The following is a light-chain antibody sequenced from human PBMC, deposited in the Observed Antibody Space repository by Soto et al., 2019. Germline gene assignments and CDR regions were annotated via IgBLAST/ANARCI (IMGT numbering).Light chain of an antibody. CDR3: SSYTSRSTLV. CDR1: SSDVGGYNY. V-gene: IGLV2-14*01. CDR2: EVT. Sequence: QSALTQPASVSGSPGQSITISCTGTSSDVGGYNYVSWYQQHLGKAPKLMIYEVTNRPSGVSNRFSGSKSGNTASLTISGLQAEDEADYYCSSYTSRSTLVFGTGTKLTVL. J-gene: IGLJ1*01.